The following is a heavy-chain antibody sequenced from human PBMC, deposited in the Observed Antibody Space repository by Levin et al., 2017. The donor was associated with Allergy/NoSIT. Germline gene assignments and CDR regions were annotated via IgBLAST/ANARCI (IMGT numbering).Heavy chain of an antibody. CDR2: IIPIFGTA. V-gene: IGHV1-69*13. J-gene: IGHJ6*02. Sequence: SVKVSCKASGGTFSSYAISWVRQAPGQGLEWMGGIIPIFGTANYAQKFQGRVTITADESTSTAYMELSSLRSEDTAVYYCARRYAGQLANEGPYYYGMDGWGQGTTVTVSS. CDR1: GGTFSSYA. CDR3: ARRYAGQLANEGPYYYGMDG. D-gene: IGHD6-13*01.